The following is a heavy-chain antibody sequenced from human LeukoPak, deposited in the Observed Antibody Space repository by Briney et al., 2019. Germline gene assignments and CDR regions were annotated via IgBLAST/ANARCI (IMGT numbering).Heavy chain of an antibody. V-gene: IGHV4-34*01. CDR1: GGSFSGYY. Sequence: SETLSLTCAVYGGSFSGYYWSWIRQPPGKGLEWIGEINHSGSTNYNPSLKSRVTISVDTSKNQFSLKLSSVTAADTAVYHCARATSRELDYWGQGTLVTVSS. J-gene: IGHJ4*02. D-gene: IGHD2-2*01. CDR2: INHSGST. CDR3: ARATSRELDY.